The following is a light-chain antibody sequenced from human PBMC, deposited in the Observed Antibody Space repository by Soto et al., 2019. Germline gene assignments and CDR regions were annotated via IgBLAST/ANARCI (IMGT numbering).Light chain of an antibody. CDR1: QRISSW. J-gene: IGKJ1*01. CDR2: DAS. CDR3: QQYNSPWT. V-gene: IGKV1-5*01. Sequence: DIQMTQSPSTLSASVGDRVTITCRASQRISSWLAWYQQKPGKAPKLLIYDASSLESGVPSRFSGSGSGTEFTLTISSLQPDDFATSYCQQYNSPWTFGQGTKVEIK.